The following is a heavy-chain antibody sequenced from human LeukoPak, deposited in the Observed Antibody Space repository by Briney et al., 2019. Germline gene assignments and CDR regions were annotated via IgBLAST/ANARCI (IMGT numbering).Heavy chain of an antibody. CDR3: ARAWDLAG. J-gene: IGHJ4*02. V-gene: IGHV4-59*01. D-gene: IGHD1-26*01. CDR2: IYYSGST. Sequence: SETLSLTCTVPGGSISSYYWSWIRQPPGKGLEWIGYIYYSGSTNYNPSLKSRVTISVDTSKNQFSLKLSSVTAADTAVYYCARAWDLAGWGQGTLVTVSS. CDR1: GGSISSYY.